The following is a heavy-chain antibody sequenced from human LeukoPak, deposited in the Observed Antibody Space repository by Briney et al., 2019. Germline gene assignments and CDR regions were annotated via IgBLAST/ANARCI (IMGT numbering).Heavy chain of an antibody. D-gene: IGHD3-3*01. CDR3: ARGHRGRLRFLEWLLPNWFDP. J-gene: IGHJ5*02. Sequence: ASVKVSCKASGYTFTSYSISWVRQAPGQGLEWMGWISAYNGNTNYAQKFQGRVTITADESTSTAYMELSSLRSEDTAVYYCARGHRGRLRFLEWLLPNWFDPWGQGILVTVSS. CDR1: GYTFTSYS. CDR2: ISAYNGNT. V-gene: IGHV1-18*01.